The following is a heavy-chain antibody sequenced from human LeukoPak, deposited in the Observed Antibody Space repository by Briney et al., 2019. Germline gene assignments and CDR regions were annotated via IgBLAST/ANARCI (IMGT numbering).Heavy chain of an antibody. J-gene: IGHJ5*02. CDR1: GGSFSGYY. Sequence: SETLSLTCAVYGGSFSGYYWSWIRQPPGKGLEWIGEINHSGSTNYNPSLKRRVTISVDTSKNQFSLKLSSVTAADTAVYYCARSEYYDIFFGGRSDIRFDPWGQGTLVTASS. CDR2: INHSGST. CDR3: ARSEYYDIFFGGRSDIRFDP. V-gene: IGHV4-34*01. D-gene: IGHD3-9*01.